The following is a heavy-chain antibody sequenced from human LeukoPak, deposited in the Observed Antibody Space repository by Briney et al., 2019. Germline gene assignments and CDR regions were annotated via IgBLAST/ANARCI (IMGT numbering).Heavy chain of an antibody. CDR2: IWYDGSNK. CDR3: ARDNVRDGYNYDWFDP. J-gene: IGHJ5*02. Sequence: GGSLRLSCAASGFTFSSYGMHWVRQAPGKGLEWVAVIWYDGSNKYYADSVKGRFTISRDNSKNTLYLQMNSLGAEETAVYYCARDNVRDGYNYDWFDPWGQGTLVTVSS. D-gene: IGHD5-24*01. V-gene: IGHV3-33*01. CDR1: GFTFSSYG.